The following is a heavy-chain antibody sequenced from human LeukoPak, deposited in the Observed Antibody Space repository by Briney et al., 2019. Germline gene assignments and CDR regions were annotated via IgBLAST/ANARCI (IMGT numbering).Heavy chain of an antibody. CDR1: GYTFTSYY. J-gene: IGHJ4*02. V-gene: IGHV1-46*01. CDR3: AREGPETYYFDF. CDR2: IRPSGST. Sequence: VASLKVSCKASGYTFTSYYIHWVRQAPGQGLEYMGIIRPSGSTAYAQKFLGRITMTRDTSTSAVHMELSSLRSEDTAVYYCAREGPETYYFDFWGQGTLVTVSS. D-gene: IGHD5-24*01.